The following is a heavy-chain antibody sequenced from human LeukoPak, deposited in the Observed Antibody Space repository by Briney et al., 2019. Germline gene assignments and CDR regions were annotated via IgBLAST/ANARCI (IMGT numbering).Heavy chain of an antibody. D-gene: IGHD2-21*01. Sequence: PGGSLRLSCAASGFTFSDYDMSWVRQAPGKGLEWVSYISSGGSTIYYADSVKGRFTISRDNAKNSLYLQMNSLRAEDTAVYYCAMPLVVATYDYWGQGTLVTVSS. J-gene: IGHJ4*02. CDR3: AMPLVVATYDY. CDR2: ISSGGSTI. V-gene: IGHV3-11*01. CDR1: GFTFSDYD.